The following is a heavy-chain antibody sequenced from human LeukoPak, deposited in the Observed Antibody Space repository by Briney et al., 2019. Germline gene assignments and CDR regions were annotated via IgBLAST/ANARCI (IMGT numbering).Heavy chain of an antibody. Sequence: SETLSLTCTVSGGSISSYYWSWIRQPPGKGLEWIGYIYYSGSTNYNPSLKSRVTISVDTSKNQFSLKLSSVTAADTAVHYCARDEGYCSSTSCSAFDYWGQGTLVTVSS. CDR3: ARDEGYCSSTSCSAFDY. CDR2: IYYSGST. J-gene: IGHJ4*02. CDR1: GGSISSYY. D-gene: IGHD2-2*01. V-gene: IGHV4-59*01.